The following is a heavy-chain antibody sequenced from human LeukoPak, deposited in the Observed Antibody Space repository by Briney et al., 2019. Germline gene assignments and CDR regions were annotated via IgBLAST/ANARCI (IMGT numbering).Heavy chain of an antibody. J-gene: IGHJ5*02. CDR2: IYYSGST. V-gene: IGHV4-39*01. Sequence: SETLSLTCTVSGGSISSSSYYWGWIRQPPGKGLEWIGSIYYSGSTYYNPSLKSRVTISVDTSENQFSLKLSSVTAADTAVYYCAGSRSSWYMANWFDPWGQGTLVTVSS. D-gene: IGHD6-13*01. CDR3: AGSRSSWYMANWFDP. CDR1: GGSISSSSYY.